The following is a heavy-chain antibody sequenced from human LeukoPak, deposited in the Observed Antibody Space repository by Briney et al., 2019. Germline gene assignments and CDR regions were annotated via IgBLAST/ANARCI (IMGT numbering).Heavy chain of an antibody. CDR2: INPNSGGT. Sequence: GASVKVSCKASGYTFTIYYMHWVRQAPGQGLEWMGWINPNSGGTSYARRFQGRVTITRDTSISTAYMELSRLTSDDTAVYYCARNPAYCTSTSCYNDYWGQGTLVTVSS. V-gene: IGHV1-2*02. CDR1: GYTFTIYY. CDR3: ARNPAYCTSTSCYNDY. J-gene: IGHJ4*02. D-gene: IGHD2-2*02.